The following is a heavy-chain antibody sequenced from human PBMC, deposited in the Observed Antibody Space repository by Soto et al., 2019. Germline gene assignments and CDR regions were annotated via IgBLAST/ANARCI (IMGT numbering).Heavy chain of an antibody. CDR1: GFTFSSYA. Sequence: HVQLVESGGGVVQPGRSLRLSCAAAGFTFSSYALHWGRQAPGQGLEWVAVISYDGSKKYYADSVKCRFTISRDNSKNTLYLQLNSLRAEDTACYYCARDLLQLAHDFWSQGTRVTV. V-gene: IGHV3-30-3*01. CDR2: ISYDGSKK. D-gene: IGHD6-6*01. J-gene: IGHJ4*02. CDR3: ARDLLQLAHDF.